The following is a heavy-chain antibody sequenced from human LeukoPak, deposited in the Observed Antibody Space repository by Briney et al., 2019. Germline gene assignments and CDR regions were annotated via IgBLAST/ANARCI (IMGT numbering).Heavy chain of an antibody. V-gene: IGHV5-51*01. CDR1: GYSFTTYW. J-gene: IGHJ4*02. Sequence: GESLKISCKGSGYSFTTYWIGWVRQMPGKGLEWVGSIYPSDSATKYSPSFQGQVTISADKSITTAYLQWSSLKASDTAMYYCARLAGNYYDLPIDYWGQGTLVTVSS. CDR3: ARLAGNYYDLPIDY. D-gene: IGHD1-26*01. CDR2: IYPSDSAT.